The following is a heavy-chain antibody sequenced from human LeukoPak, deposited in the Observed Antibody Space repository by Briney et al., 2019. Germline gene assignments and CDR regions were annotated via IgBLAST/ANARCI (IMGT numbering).Heavy chain of an antibody. Sequence: PGGSLRLSCAAPGFTFSSYWMSWVRQAPGKGLEWVANIKQDGSEKYYVDSVKGRFTISRDNAKNSLYLQMNSLRAEDTAVYYCARVSPLYYDFWSGYYPYYGMDVWGQGTTVTVSS. CDR1: GFTFSSYW. CDR2: IKQDGSEK. J-gene: IGHJ6*02. CDR3: ARVSPLYYDFWSGYYPYYGMDV. V-gene: IGHV3-7*01. D-gene: IGHD3-3*01.